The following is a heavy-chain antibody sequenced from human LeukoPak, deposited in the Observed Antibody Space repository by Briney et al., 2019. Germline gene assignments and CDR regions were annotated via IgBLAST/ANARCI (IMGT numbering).Heavy chain of an antibody. V-gene: IGHV3-23*01. Sequence: PGGSLKLSCAASGFTFRSYAMSWVRQAPGKGLEWVSAISGSGGSTYYADSVKGRFTISRDNSKNTLFLQMNSLRAEDTAVYYCASYDSRGYYQYFDYWGQGTLVTVSS. CDR1: GFTFRSYA. D-gene: IGHD3-22*01. CDR2: ISGSGGST. CDR3: ASYDSRGYYQYFDY. J-gene: IGHJ4*02.